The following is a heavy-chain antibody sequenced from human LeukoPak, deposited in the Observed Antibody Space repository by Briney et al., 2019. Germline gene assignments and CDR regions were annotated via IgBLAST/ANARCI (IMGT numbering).Heavy chain of an antibody. CDR1: GGSISSYY. J-gene: IGHJ6*02. V-gene: IGHV4-59*01. D-gene: IGHD6-19*01. CDR3: ARVKAVAGSFEYYYYYYGMDV. Sequence: SETLSLTCTVSGGSISSYYWSWIRQPPGKGLEWIGYIYYSGSTNYNPSPKSRVTISVDTSKNQFSLKLSSVTAADTAVYYCARVKAVAGSFEYYYYYYGMDVWGQGTTVTVSS. CDR2: IYYSGST.